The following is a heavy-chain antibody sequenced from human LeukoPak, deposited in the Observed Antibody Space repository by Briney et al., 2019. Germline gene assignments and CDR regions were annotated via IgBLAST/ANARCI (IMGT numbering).Heavy chain of an antibody. Sequence: GGSLRLSCAASGFTGSNNYVSWVRQAPGMGLEWVSAIHSSGATCYADSVKGRFTISRDTSKNTLYLQISSLRVEDTGVYYCAKDHYWSIDYWGRGTLVTVSS. D-gene: IGHD3-3*01. CDR3: AKDHYWSIDY. CDR2: IHSSGAT. V-gene: IGHV3-53*01. CDR1: GFTGSNNY. J-gene: IGHJ4*02.